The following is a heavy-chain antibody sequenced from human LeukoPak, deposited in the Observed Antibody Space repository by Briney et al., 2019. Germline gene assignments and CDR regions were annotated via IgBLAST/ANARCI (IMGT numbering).Heavy chain of an antibody. Sequence: GGSLRLSCAASGFTFSSYGMHWVRQAPGKGLEWVAVISYDGSSKYYADSVKGRFTISRDNSKNTLYLQMNSLRAEDTAVYYCAKDLERSSGQFDAFDIWGQGTMVTVSS. J-gene: IGHJ3*02. CDR3: AKDLERSSGQFDAFDI. V-gene: IGHV3-30*18. CDR2: ISYDGSSK. D-gene: IGHD3-22*01. CDR1: GFTFSSYG.